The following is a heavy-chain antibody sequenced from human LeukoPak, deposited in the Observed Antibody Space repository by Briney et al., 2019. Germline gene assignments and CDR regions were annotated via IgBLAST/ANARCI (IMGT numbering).Heavy chain of an antibody. D-gene: IGHD5-18*01. J-gene: IGHJ4*02. Sequence: PGGSLTLSCAASGFTFNAYAMHWVRQAPGKGREWVAVVWYDGTNQYYADSVKGRFTISRDNSKNTLFLQMNSLRAEDTATYYCARDLATYSYGYIYGFWGQGTLVTVSS. V-gene: IGHV3-30*04. CDR1: GFTFNAYA. CDR3: ARDLATYSYGYIYGF. CDR2: VWYDGTNQ.